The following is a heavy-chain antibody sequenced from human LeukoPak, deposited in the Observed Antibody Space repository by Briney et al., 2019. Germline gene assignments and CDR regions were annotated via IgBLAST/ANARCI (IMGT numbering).Heavy chain of an antibody. CDR2: IIPIFGTA. D-gene: IGHD6-6*01. CDR1: GASFSTYA. V-gene: IGHV1-69*05. Sequence: SVKVSCEASGASFSTYAFSWARQAPGQGLEWMGGIIPIFGTANYAQKFRGRVTITTDESTSTAYMELSSLRSEDTAVYYCASQLVRGPFDYWGQGTLVTVSS. J-gene: IGHJ4*02. CDR3: ASQLVRGPFDY.